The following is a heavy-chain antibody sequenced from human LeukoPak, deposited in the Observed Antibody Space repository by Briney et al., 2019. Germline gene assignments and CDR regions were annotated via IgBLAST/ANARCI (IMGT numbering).Heavy chain of an antibody. CDR2: IYYSGST. CDR1: GGSISSYY. Sequence: SETLSLTCTVSGGSISSYYWSWLRQPPGKGLEGLGYIYYSGSTNYNPSLKSRVTISVDTSKNQFSLKLSSVTAADTAVYYCASSGFIYYYGMDVWGKGTTVTVSS. D-gene: IGHD6-19*01. CDR3: ASSGFIYYYGMDV. J-gene: IGHJ6*04. V-gene: IGHV4-59*01.